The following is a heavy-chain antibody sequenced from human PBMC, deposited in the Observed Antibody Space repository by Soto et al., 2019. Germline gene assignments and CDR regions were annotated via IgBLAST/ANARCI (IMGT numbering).Heavy chain of an antibody. Sequence: PSETLSLTCAVYGGSFSCYYWSWIRQPPGKGLEWIGEINHSGSTNYNPSLKSRVTISVDTSKNQFSLKLSSVTAADTAVYYCARGRVYYYGSGGYYWFDPWGQGTLVTVSS. CDR1: GGSFSCYY. CDR2: INHSGST. V-gene: IGHV4-34*01. CDR3: ARGRVYYYGSGGYYWFDP. J-gene: IGHJ5*02. D-gene: IGHD3-10*01.